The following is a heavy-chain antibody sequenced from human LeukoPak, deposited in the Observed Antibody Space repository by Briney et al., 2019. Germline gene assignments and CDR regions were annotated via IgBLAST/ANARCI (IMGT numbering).Heavy chain of an antibody. CDR2: INTHTGNP. V-gene: IGHV7-4-1*02. Sequence: ASVKVSCKASGDTFTSYAMNWVRQAPGQGLEWMGWINTHTGNPTYTQGCTGRFVLSLDTSVSTAHLQISSLKDEDTRVYYCARVKPPRYSSRPFNWCDPWGQGTLVTVSS. J-gene: IGHJ5*02. D-gene: IGHD6-13*01. CDR1: GDTFTSYA. CDR3: ARVKPPRYSSRPFNWCDP.